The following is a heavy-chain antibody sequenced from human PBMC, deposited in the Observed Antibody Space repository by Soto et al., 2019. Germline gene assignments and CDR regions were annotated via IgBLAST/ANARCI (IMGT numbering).Heavy chain of an antibody. J-gene: IGHJ4*02. CDR2: IKQDGKER. CDR3: ARDSGDGLYY. V-gene: IGHV3-7*04. Sequence: EVQLAESGGGLVQPGGSLRLSCAASGFTFSSYWMSWVRQAPGKGLEWVANIKQDGKERYYVDSVKGRFTISRDNAKNSLYLQMNSLRADDTAVYYCARDSGDGLYYWGQGTLVTFSS. CDR1: GFTFSSYW.